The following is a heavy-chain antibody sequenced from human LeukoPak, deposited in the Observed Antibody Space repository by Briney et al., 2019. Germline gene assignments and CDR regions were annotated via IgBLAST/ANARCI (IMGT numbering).Heavy chain of an antibody. Sequence: SETLSLTCTVSGGSINGYYWSWIRQSPGKGLESLGYIYYTGITDYNPSLRSRVTISVDTSKNQFSLKLSSVTAADTAVYYCAREGGRGYNYGPMYWYFDLWGRGILVSVSS. V-gene: IGHV4-59*12. D-gene: IGHD5-18*01. J-gene: IGHJ2*01. CDR3: AREGGRGYNYGPMYWYFDL. CDR1: GGSINGYY. CDR2: IYYTGIT.